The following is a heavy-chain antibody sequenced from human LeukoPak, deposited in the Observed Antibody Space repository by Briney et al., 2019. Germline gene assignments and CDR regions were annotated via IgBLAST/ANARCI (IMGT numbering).Heavy chain of an antibody. V-gene: IGHV3-66*01. Sequence: GGSLRLSCAVSGFTVSSNYMSWVRQAPGKGLEWVSVIYSGGSTYYADSVKGRFTISRDNSKNTLYLQVNSLRAEDTAMYYCARNILFAFDIWGQGTMVTVSS. CDR2: IYSGGST. J-gene: IGHJ3*02. CDR3: ARNILFAFDI. CDR1: GFTVSSNY.